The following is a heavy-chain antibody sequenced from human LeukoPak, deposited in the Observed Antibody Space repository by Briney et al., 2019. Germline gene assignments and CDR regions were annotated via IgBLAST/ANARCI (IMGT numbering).Heavy chain of an antibody. CDR1: GGSISSYY. CDR3: ARERYCTNGVCYDYYYYGMDV. D-gene: IGHD2-8*01. CDR2: IYTSGST. J-gene: IGHJ6*02. V-gene: IGHV4-4*07. Sequence: SQTLSLTCTVSGGSISSYYWSWIRQPAGKGLEWIGRIYTSGSTNYNPSLKSRVTMSVDTSKNQFSLKLSSVTAADTAVYYCARERYCTNGVCYDYYYYGMDVWGQGTTVTVSS.